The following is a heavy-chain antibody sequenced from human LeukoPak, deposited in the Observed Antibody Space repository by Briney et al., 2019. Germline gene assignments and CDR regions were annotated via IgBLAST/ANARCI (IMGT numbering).Heavy chain of an antibody. CDR1: GFTFSSYW. J-gene: IGHJ3*01. CDR3: AKHYYGSGSSFAFDV. CDR2: ISGSGDST. D-gene: IGHD3-10*01. V-gene: IGHV3-23*01. Sequence: GGSLRLSCAVSGFTFSSYWMTWVRQAPGKGLEWVSGISGSGDSTNDADSVKGRFTISGDNSKNTLYLQMNSLRAEDTALYYCAKHYYGSGSSFAFDVWGQGTMVTVSS.